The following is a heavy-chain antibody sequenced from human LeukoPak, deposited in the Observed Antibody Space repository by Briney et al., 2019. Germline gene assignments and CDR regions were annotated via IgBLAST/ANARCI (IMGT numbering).Heavy chain of an antibody. D-gene: IGHD5-18*01. CDR1: GGSISSYY. V-gene: IGHV4-59*01. J-gene: IGHJ3*02. Sequence: KPSETLSLTCTVSGGSISSYYWSWIRQPPGKGLEWIGYIYYSGSTNYNPSLKSRVTISVDTSKNQFSLKLSSVTAADTAVYYCARHPSGRIQLWLRGDDAFDIWGQGTMVTVSS. CDR2: IYYSGST. CDR3: ARHPSGRIQLWLRGDDAFDI.